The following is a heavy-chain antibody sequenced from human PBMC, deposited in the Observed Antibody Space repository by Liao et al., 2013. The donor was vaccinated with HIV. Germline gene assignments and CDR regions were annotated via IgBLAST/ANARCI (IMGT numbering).Heavy chain of an antibody. J-gene: IGHJ1*01. V-gene: IGHV4-61*02. CDR2: IYTSGST. CDR3: ARDPYYDFWSGYHDEYFLA. D-gene: IGHD3-3*01. Sequence: QVQLQESGPGLVKPSQTLSLTCTVSGGSISSGSYYWSWIRQPAGKGLEWIGRIYTSGSTNYNPSLKSRVTISVDTSKNQFSLKLSSVTAADTAVYYCARDPYYDFWSGYHDEYFLALGPGHPGHRLL. CDR1: GGSISSGSYY.